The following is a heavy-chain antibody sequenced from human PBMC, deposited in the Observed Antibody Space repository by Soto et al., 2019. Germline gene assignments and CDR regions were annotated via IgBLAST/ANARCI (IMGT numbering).Heavy chain of an antibody. CDR2: INPYSGNT. V-gene: IGHV1-8*02. J-gene: IGHJ6*02. CDR1: GYTFTSYG. Sequence: ASVKVSCKASGYTFTSYGISWVRQAPGQGLEWMGWINPYSGNTNYAQKFQGRVTMTTNTSISTAYMELSSLRSEDTAVYYCARQMVRGVIITWDYYYGMDVWGQGTTVTVSS. CDR3: ARQMVRGVIITWDYYYGMDV. D-gene: IGHD3-10*01.